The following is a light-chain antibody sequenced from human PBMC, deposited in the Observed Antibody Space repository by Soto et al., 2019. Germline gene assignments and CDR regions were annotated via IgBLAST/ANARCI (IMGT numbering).Light chain of an antibody. J-gene: IGKJ1*01. CDR2: IAS. CDR1: QSVSSNY. CDR3: QQYGSSPWT. Sequence: EIVLTQSPGTLSLSPGERATLSCRASQSVSSNYLAWYQQKTGQTPRPLIYIASNRAPGIPDRFSGSGSGTHFTLTISRVEPEDCAVYYCQQYGSSPWTFGQGTKVEIK. V-gene: IGKV3-20*01.